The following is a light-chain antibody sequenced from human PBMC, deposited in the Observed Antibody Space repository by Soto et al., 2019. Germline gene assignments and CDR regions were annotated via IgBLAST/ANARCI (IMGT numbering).Light chain of an antibody. CDR3: QQRRYWPVT. CDR2: DAS. CDR1: QSVSSY. V-gene: IGKV3-11*01. J-gene: IGKJ1*01. Sequence: EIVLTQSPAILSMSPVERATLSCRASQSVSSYFAWYQQKPGQAPRLLIYDASNRATGVPARLSGSGSGTDFTLTISSLEPEDFAVYYCQQRRYWPVTFGQGTKVEIK.